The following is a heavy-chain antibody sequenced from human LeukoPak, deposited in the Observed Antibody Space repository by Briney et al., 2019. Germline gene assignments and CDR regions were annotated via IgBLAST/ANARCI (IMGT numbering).Heavy chain of an antibody. CDR3: ASSSGYYGSRYYFDY. CDR2: ISSSSSYI. V-gene: IGHV3-21*01. CDR1: GFIFCIYR. J-gene: IGHJ4*02. D-gene: IGHD3-22*01. Sequence: AGGSLRLSCGASGFIFCIYRMNGVRQAPGKGLEWVSSISSSSSYIYYADSVKGRFTISRDNAKNSLYLQMNSLRAEDTAVYYCASSSGYYGSRYYFDYRGERTLVTVSS.